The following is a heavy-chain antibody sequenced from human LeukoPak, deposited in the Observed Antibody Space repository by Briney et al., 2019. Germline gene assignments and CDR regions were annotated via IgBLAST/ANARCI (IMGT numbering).Heavy chain of an antibody. J-gene: IGHJ4*02. D-gene: IGHD3-10*01. CDR3: ARVGTYGSGSYYRD. CDR2: MNPNSGNT. CDR1: GYTFTSYD. V-gene: IGHV1-8*01. Sequence: ASVKVSCKASGYTFTSYDINWVRQAPGQGLEWMGWMNPNSGNTGYAQKFQGRVTMTRNTSISTAYMELSSLRSEDTAVYYCARVGTYGSGSYYRDWGQGTLVTVSS.